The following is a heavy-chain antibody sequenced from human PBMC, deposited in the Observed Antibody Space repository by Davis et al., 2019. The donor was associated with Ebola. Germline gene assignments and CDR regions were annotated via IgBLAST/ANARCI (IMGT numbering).Heavy chain of an antibody. Sequence: SETLSLTCAVSGGSISSSNWWSWVRQPPGKGLEWIGEIYHSGSTNYNPSLKSRVTISVDTSKNQFSLKLSSVTAADTAVYYCAGGCSSTSCYGVFDYWGQGTLVTVSS. V-gene: IGHV4-4*02. D-gene: IGHD2-2*01. CDR1: GGSISSSNW. CDR3: AGGCSSTSCYGVFDY. CDR2: IYHSGST. J-gene: IGHJ4*02.